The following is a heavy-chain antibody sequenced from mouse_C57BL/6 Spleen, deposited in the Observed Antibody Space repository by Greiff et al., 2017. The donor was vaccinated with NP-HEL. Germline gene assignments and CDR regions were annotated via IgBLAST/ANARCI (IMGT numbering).Heavy chain of an antibody. D-gene: IGHD2-3*01. CDR1: GYTFTSYW. Sequence: VQLQQSGAELAKPGASVKLSCKASGYTFTSYWMHWVKQRPGQGLEWIGYINPSSGYTKYNQKFKDKATLTADKSSSTAYLQLSSLTYEDSAVYSCASLDDGYSAWLAYWGQGTLVTVSA. V-gene: IGHV1-7*01. CDR2: INPSSGYT. J-gene: IGHJ3*01. CDR3: ASLDDGYSAWLAY.